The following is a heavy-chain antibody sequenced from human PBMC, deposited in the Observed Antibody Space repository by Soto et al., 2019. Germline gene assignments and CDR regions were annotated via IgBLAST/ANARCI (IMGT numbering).Heavy chain of an antibody. Sequence: SETPSLTCTFSGGSISSGNYYWSWIRQPPGKGLEWIGYIYYIGSTSYSPSLKSRVTISVDTSKNQFFLKLSSVTAADTAVYYCARDSYYDSSGYYFDYWGQGTLVTVSS. CDR1: GGSISSGNYY. D-gene: IGHD3-22*01. J-gene: IGHJ4*02. CDR2: IYYIGST. V-gene: IGHV4-30-4*01. CDR3: ARDSYYDSSGYYFDY.